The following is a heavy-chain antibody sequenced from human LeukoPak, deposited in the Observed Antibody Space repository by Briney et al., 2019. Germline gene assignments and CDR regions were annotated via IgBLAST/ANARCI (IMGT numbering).Heavy chain of an antibody. Sequence: PSETLSLTCKVSGDSLSSSTCNWSWIRQPPGKGLEWIGYISQSGNSYFTPSLKSRATISVDRSKNQFSLTLTSVTAADTAVYYCARVSGSGSFLEFDYWGQGTLVTVSS. CDR1: GDSLSSSTCN. CDR2: ISQSGNS. V-gene: IGHV4-30-2*01. J-gene: IGHJ4*02. CDR3: ARVSGSGSFLEFDY. D-gene: IGHD3-10*01.